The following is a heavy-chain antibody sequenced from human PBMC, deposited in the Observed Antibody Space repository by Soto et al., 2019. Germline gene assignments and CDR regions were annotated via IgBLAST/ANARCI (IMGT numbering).Heavy chain of an antibody. CDR3: AIYSTRGSGYFRWFDP. D-gene: IGHD3-22*01. J-gene: IGHJ5*02. Sequence: PSETLSLTCAVYGGSFSGYYWSWIRQPPGKGLEWIGEINHSGSTNYNPSLKSRVTISVDTSKNQFTLKLSSVTAADTAVYYCAIYSTRGSGYFRWFDPWGQGTLVTVSS. CDR1: GGSFSGYY. CDR2: INHSGST. V-gene: IGHV4-34*01.